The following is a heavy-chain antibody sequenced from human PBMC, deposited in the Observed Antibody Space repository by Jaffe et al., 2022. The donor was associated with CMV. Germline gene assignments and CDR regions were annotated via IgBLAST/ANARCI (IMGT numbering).Heavy chain of an antibody. CDR3: ARKRQQLPGVIFWFDA. CDR2: INGYNGNT. CDR1: GYSFSSYG. D-gene: IGHD7-27*01. V-gene: IGHV1-18*04. J-gene: IGHJ5*02. Sequence: QVQLLQSGPEVKKPGASVKVSCTASGYSFSSYGISWVRQAPGQGLEWVGWINGYNGNTTYAQRFQGRVTMTTDTSTNTAYLELGRLRTDDTALYFCARKRQQLPGVIFWFDAWGQGTLVTVSS.